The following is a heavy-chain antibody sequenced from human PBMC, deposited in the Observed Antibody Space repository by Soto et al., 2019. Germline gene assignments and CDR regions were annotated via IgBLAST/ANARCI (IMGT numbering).Heavy chain of an antibody. CDR3: ARDGITMIVVVHDAFDI. V-gene: IGHV1-18*04. CDR2: ISAYNGNT. Sequence: ASVKVSCKASGYTFTSYGISWVRQAPGQGLEWMGWISAYNGNTNYAQKLQGRVTMTTDTSTSTAYMELRSLRSDDTAVYYCARDGITMIVVVHDAFDIWGQGTMVTVSS. CDR1: GYTFTSYG. D-gene: IGHD3-22*01. J-gene: IGHJ3*02.